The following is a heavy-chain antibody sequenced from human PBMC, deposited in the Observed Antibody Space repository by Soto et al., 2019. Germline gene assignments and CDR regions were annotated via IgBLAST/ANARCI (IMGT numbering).Heavy chain of an antibody. CDR1: GFTFSSYA. D-gene: IGHD2-15*01. J-gene: IGHJ3*02. Sequence: GESLKISCAASGFTFSSYAMSWVRQAPGKGLEWVSAISGSGGSTYYADSVKGRFTISRDNSKNTLYLQMNSLRAEDTAVYYCAKERGDIVVVVAATHAFDIWGQGTMVTVSS. CDR2: ISGSGGST. V-gene: IGHV3-23*01. CDR3: AKERGDIVVVVAATHAFDI.